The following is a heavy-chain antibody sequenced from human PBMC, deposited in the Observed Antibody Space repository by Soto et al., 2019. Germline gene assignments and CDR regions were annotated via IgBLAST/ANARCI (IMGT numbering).Heavy chain of an antibody. CDR3: ARGIADRRNWFDP. D-gene: IGHD6-13*01. CDR2: ISGSGGST. Sequence: GGALLLSCAASVFTFSIYAMSWVRQAPGKGLEWVSAISGSGGSTYYADSVNGRFTISRDNSKNTLYLQMNSLRAEDTAVYYCARGIADRRNWFDPWGQGTMVTVSS. CDR1: VFTFSIYA. V-gene: IGHV3-23*01. J-gene: IGHJ5*02.